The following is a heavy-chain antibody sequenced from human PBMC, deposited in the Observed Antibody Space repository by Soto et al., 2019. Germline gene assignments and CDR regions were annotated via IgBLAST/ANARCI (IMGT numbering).Heavy chain of an antibody. CDR1: GGTFSSYA. CDR3: ARAGGYCSSTSCPSDAFDI. V-gene: IGHV1-69*01. D-gene: IGHD2-2*01. J-gene: IGHJ3*02. CDR2: IIPIFGTA. Sequence: QVQLVQSGAEVKKPGSSVKVSCKASGGTFSSYAISWVRQAPGHGLEWMGGIIPIFGTANYAQKFQGRVTITADAATSTAYMELSSLRSEYTAVYYCARAGGYCSSTSCPSDAFDIWGQGTMVTVSS.